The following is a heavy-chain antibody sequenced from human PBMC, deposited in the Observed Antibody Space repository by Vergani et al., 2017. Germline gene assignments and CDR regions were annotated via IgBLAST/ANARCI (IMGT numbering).Heavy chain of an antibody. Sequence: QVQLQESGPGLLKPSQTLSLTCTVSGASVSRGTYYWTWIRQPAGKKLEWIVRMYTSGHTIYNPSLESRVTMSVDTSKNQFSLQLSYVTAADTAVYYCARRPTWELGAFDIWGQGTLVTVSS. CDR1: GASVSRGTYY. D-gene: IGHD1-26*01. CDR2: MYTSGHT. CDR3: ARRPTWELGAFDI. J-gene: IGHJ3*02. V-gene: IGHV4-61*02.